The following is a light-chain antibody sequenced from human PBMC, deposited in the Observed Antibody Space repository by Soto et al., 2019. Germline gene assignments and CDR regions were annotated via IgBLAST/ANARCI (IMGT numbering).Light chain of an antibody. Sequence: IVMTQSPVTLSVSTGETATLSCRASQRVGINLAWYQQKPGQAPRLLIYGASSRATGIPARFSGSGSGTDFTLTISSLQPEDFATYYCQQANSFPLTFGGGGKVDIK. CDR3: QQANSFPLT. V-gene: IGKV3-15*01. CDR1: QRVGIN. CDR2: GAS. J-gene: IGKJ4*01.